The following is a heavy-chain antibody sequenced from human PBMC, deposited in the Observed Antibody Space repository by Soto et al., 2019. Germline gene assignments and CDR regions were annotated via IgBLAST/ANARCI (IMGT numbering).Heavy chain of an antibody. D-gene: IGHD4-17*01. CDR2: IYPGDSDT. J-gene: IGHJ5*02. CDR3: TRGGGDDSGGNHH. CDR1: GYSYTSYW. Sequence: LGESLKISCKGSGYSYTSYWIGRVRQTPGKGLEWMGIIYPGDSDTRYSPSFQGQVTISVDKSISTAYLQWSSLKASDTAIYYCTRGGGDDSGGNHHWGQGTPVTVSS. V-gene: IGHV5-51*01.